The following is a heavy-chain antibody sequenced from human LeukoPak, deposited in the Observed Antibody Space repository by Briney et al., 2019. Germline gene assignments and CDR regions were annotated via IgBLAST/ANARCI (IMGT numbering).Heavy chain of an antibody. CDR3: ARQLDYYDKRDY. Sequence: GESLKISCRGFGYSFATSWIAWVRQMPGRGLEWMGIIYPATSETTYSPPFQGQVTISVDKSIDTAYLQWSSLKASDTAMYYCARQLDYYDKRDYWGQGTLVTVAS. CDR1: GYSFATSW. D-gene: IGHD3-22*01. CDR2: IYPATSET. J-gene: IGHJ4*02. V-gene: IGHV5-51*01.